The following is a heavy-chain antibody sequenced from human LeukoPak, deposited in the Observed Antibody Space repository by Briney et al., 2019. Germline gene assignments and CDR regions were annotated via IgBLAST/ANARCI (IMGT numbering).Heavy chain of an antibody. CDR1: GLTFSSYW. D-gene: IGHD1-26*01. Sequence: PGGSLRLSCAASGLTFSSYWMTWVRQSPGKGLEWAANIKEDGSEIYYVDSVKGRFTISRDNAKNSLYLQMNSLRAEDTAVYYCAREDHAGGSYYGEVDYYYYYGMDVWGQGTTVTVSS. J-gene: IGHJ6*02. CDR3: AREDHAGGSYYGEVDYYYYYGMDV. CDR2: IKEDGSEI. V-gene: IGHV3-7*01.